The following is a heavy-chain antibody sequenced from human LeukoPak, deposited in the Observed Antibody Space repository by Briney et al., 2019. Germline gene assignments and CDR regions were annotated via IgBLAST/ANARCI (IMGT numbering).Heavy chain of an antibody. CDR3: AKETNGDYRQYYFDY. D-gene: IGHD4-17*01. J-gene: IGHJ4*02. Sequence: GGSLRLSCAASGFTFSSYGMHWVRQAPGKGLEWVAVISYDGSNKYYADSVKGRFTISRGNSKSTLYLQMNSLRAEDTAVYYCAKETNGDYRQYYFDYWGQGTLVTVSS. CDR1: GFTFSSYG. CDR2: ISYDGSNK. V-gene: IGHV3-30*18.